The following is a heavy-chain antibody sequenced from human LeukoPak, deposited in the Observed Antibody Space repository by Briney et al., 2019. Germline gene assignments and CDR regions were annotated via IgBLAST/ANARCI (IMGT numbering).Heavy chain of an antibody. V-gene: IGHV3-74*01. D-gene: IGHD1-26*01. CDR2: MNEDGSIT. Sequence: PGGSLRLSCAASGFTFSRYWMHWVRQGPGKELIWVARMNEDGSITNYADSVRGRFTISRDNARNTLYLQMNSLRAEDTALYYCSEDLSGRDDSWGRGTLVTVSS. CDR3: SEDLSGRDDS. J-gene: IGHJ4*02. CDR1: GFTFSRYW.